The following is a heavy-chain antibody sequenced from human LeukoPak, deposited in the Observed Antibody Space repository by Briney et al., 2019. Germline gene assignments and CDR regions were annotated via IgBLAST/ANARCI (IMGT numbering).Heavy chain of an antibody. D-gene: IGHD2-2*01. CDR3: ARDSRKVPAAILNYMDV. CDR2: IHQTGST. J-gene: IGHJ6*03. Sequence: SETLSLTCSVSGYSISSGYYWGWIRQSPGKGLEWIGNIHQTGSTYYNPSLKSRVTISVDTSKNQFSLKLSSVTAADTAVYYCARDSRKVPAAILNYMDVWGKGTTVTVSS. V-gene: IGHV4-38-2*02. CDR1: GYSISSGYY.